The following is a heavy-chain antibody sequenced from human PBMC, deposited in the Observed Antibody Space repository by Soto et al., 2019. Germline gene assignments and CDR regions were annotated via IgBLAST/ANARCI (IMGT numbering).Heavy chain of an antibody. Sequence: EVQLLESGGGLVQPGGSLRLSCAASGFTFSVYAMSWVRQAPGKGLECVSGVSGSGGSTSYADSVKGRFTIARDNSKNTLSLPMNSLSAEDTAVYYFAKALYGGHDYWGPGTLVSVSS. V-gene: IGHV3-23*01. CDR1: GFTFSVYA. D-gene: IGHD4-17*01. J-gene: IGHJ4*02. CDR3: AKALYGGHDY. CDR2: VSGSGGST.